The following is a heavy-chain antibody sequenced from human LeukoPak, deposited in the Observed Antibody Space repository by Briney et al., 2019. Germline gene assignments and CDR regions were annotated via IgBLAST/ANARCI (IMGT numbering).Heavy chain of an antibody. CDR2: ISYSSSII. D-gene: IGHD3-3*01. Sequence: GGSLRLSCAASGFTFSSYSMNWVRQAPGKGLEWVSYISYSSSIINYADSVKGRFTISRDNAKNSLYLQMNSLRADDTAVYYCARDANYDFWSGYYDAFDIWGQGTMVTVSS. V-gene: IGHV3-48*01. CDR3: ARDANYDFWSGYYDAFDI. CDR1: GFTFSSYS. J-gene: IGHJ3*02.